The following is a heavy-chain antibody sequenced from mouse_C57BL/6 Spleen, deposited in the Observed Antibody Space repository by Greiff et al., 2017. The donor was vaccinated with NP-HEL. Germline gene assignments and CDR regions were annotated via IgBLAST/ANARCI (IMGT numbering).Heavy chain of an antibody. CDR3: ARGDYGSSYEFAY. CDR2: IYPGSGST. Sequence: VQLQQPGAELVKPGASVKMSCKASGYTFTSYWITWVKQRPGQGLEWIGDIYPGSGSTNYNEKFKSKATLTVDTSSSTAYMQLSSLTSEDSAVYYCARGDYGSSYEFAYWGQGTLVTVSA. CDR1: GYTFTSYW. D-gene: IGHD1-1*01. V-gene: IGHV1-55*01. J-gene: IGHJ3*01.